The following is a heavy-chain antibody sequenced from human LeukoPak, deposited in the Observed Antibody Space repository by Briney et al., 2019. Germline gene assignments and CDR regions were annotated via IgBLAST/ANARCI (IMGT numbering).Heavy chain of an antibody. V-gene: IGHV3-21*04. CDR2: ISSSSSYI. D-gene: IGHD3-22*01. CDR3: AKGKGDSSGYYYSSFDY. J-gene: IGHJ4*02. CDR1: GFTFSSYS. Sequence: GGSLRLSCAASGFTFSSYSMNWVRQAPGKGLEWVSSISSSSSYIYYADSVKGRFTISRDNSKNTLYLQMNSLRAEDTAVYYCAKGKGDSSGYYYSSFDYWGQGTLVTVSS.